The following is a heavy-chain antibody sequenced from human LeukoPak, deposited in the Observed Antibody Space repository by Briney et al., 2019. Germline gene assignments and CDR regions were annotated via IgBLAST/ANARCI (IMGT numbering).Heavy chain of an antibody. Sequence: GGSLRLSCAASGFTVSSNYMTWVRQAPGRGLEWVSSIRPSGDNTYYGDSVKGRFAISRDNSKNTVYLQMNNMRVDDTAVYYCARVAGWHWFDPWGQGTLVTVSS. CDR2: IRPSGDNT. V-gene: IGHV3-23*01. CDR3: ARVAGWHWFDP. D-gene: IGHD6-19*01. J-gene: IGHJ5*02. CDR1: GFTVSSNY.